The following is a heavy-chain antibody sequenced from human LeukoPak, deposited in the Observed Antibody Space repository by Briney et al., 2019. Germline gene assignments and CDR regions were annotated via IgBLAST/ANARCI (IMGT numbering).Heavy chain of an antibody. D-gene: IGHD3-3*01. CDR2: INPSGGST. CDR1: GYTFTGYY. J-gene: IGHJ4*02. CDR3: ARDLGPGRRYDFWSGYYNTKNRPISYFDY. V-gene: IGHV1-46*01. Sequence: ASVKVSCKASGYTFTGYYMHWVRQAPGQGLEWMGIINPSGGSTSYAQKFQGRVTMTRDTSTSTVYMELSSLRSEDTAVYYCARDLGPGRRYDFWSGYYNTKNRPISYFDYWGQGTLVTVSS.